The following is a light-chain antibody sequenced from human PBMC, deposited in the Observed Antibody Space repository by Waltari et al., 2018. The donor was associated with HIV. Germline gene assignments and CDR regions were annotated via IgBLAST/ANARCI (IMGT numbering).Light chain of an antibody. CDR2: RNN. CDR1: SSNIGSNY. J-gene: IGLJ2*01. CDR3: AAWDDSLSGRVV. Sequence: QSVLTQPPSASGTPGQRVTISCSGSSSNIGSNYVYWYQQLPGTAPKLLIYRNNQRPSGFPDRFSGSKSGTSASLAISGLRSEDEVDYYCAAWDDSLSGRVVFGGGTKLTVL. V-gene: IGLV1-47*01.